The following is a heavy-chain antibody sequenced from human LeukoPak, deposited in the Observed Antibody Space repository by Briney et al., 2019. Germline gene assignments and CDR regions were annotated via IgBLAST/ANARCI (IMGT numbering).Heavy chain of an antibody. Sequence: NPGGSLRLSCAASGFSVSNNYMSWVRQAPGKGLEWVSYISSSGSTIYYADSVKGRFTISRDNAKNSLYLQMNSLRAEDTAVYYCASTGYSSGWSPFDYWGQGTLVTVSS. V-gene: IGHV3-11*04. CDR3: ASTGYSSGWSPFDY. CDR1: GFSVSNNY. D-gene: IGHD6-19*01. CDR2: ISSSGSTI. J-gene: IGHJ4*02.